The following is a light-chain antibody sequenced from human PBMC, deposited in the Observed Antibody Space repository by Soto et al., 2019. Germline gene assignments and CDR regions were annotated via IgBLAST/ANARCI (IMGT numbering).Light chain of an antibody. V-gene: IGLV1-44*01. CDR1: SSNIGINT. Sequence: QAVVTQPPSSSGTPGQRVTISCSGSSSNIGINTVNWYQQLPGTAPKLLIYSDNQRPSGVPDRFSGSKSGTSASLAISGLQSQDEADYYCAVWDDSLNGYVFAAGTKVTVL. CDR2: SDN. CDR3: AVWDDSLNGYV. J-gene: IGLJ1*01.